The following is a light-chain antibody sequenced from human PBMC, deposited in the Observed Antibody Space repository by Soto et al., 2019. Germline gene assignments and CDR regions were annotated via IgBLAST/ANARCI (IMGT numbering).Light chain of an antibody. Sequence: EIVLTQSPATLSLSPGERATLSCRASQSVSTYLAWYQHKPGQAPRFLIYDASNRATGIPARFRGSGSGTDFTLTISSLEPEDFAVYYCQQRSNWPPITFGQGTRLEIK. CDR1: QSVSTY. V-gene: IGKV3-11*01. J-gene: IGKJ5*01. CDR2: DAS. CDR3: QQRSNWPPIT.